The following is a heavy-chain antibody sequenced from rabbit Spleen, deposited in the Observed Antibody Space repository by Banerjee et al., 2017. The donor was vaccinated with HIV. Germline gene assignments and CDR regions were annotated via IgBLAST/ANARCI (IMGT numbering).Heavy chain of an antibody. CDR2: IEGGGSAFS. CDR3: ARDSGSSFSSYSIDL. J-gene: IGHJ6*01. CDR1: GVSFSSDQY. Sequence: QSLEESGGDLVKPGASLTLTCTASGVSFSSDQYMCWVRQAPGKGLEWIACIEGGGSAFSYFASWAKGRFTISKTSSTAVTLQMTSLTAADTATYFCARDSGSSFSSYSIDLWGPGTLVTVS. D-gene: IGHD8-1*01. V-gene: IGHV1S40*01.